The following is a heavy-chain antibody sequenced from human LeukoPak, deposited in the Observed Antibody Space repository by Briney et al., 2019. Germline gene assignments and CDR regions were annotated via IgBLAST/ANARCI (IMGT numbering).Heavy chain of an antibody. D-gene: IGHD2-8*01. Sequence: SETLSLTCAVYGGSFSGYYWSWIRQPPGKGLEWIGEINHSGSTNYNPSLKSRVTISVDTSKNQFSLKLSSVTAAGTAVYYCARGRTLYPTNSYYYYYYGMDVWGQGTTVTVSS. CDR2: INHSGST. CDR1: GGSFSGYY. V-gene: IGHV4-34*01. J-gene: IGHJ6*02. CDR3: ARGRTLYPTNSYYYYYYGMDV.